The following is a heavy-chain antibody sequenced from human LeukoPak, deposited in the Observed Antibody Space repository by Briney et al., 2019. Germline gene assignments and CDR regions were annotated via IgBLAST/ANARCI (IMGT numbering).Heavy chain of an antibody. Sequence: SETLSLTCAVYGGSFSGYYWSWIRQPPGKGLEWIGYIYYSGSTNYNPSLKSRVTISVDTSKNQFSLKLSSVTAADTAVYYCARVGYYDSSGYYYAEPGGFDYWGQGTLVTVSS. D-gene: IGHD3-22*01. V-gene: IGHV4-59*01. J-gene: IGHJ4*02. CDR1: GGSFSGYY. CDR3: ARVGYYDSSGYYYAEPGGFDY. CDR2: IYYSGST.